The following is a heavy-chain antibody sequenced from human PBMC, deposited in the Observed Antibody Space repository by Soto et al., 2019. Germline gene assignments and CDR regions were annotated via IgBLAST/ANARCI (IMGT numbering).Heavy chain of an antibody. CDR1: GFTFSSYS. CDR3: ARDTFGVVSYGMDV. V-gene: IGHV3-21*01. J-gene: IGHJ6*02. CDR2: ISSSSSYI. D-gene: IGHD3-3*01. Sequence: PGESLKISCAASGFTFSSYSMNWVRQAPGKGLEWVSSISSSSSYIYYADSVKGRFTISRDNAKNSLYLQMNSLRAEDTAVYYCARDTFGVVSYGMDVWGQGTTVTVSS.